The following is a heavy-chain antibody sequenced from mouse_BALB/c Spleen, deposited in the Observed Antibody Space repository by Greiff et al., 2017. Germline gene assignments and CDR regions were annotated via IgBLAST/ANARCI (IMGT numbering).Heavy chain of an antibody. D-gene: IGHD3-1*01. J-gene: IGHJ3*01. CDR3: NGGSSGY. CDR2: IDPANGNT. V-gene: IGHV14-3*02. Sequence: EVKVVESGAELVKPGASVKLSCTASGFNIKDTYMHWVKQRPEQGLEWIGRIDPANGNTKYAPKFQGKATMTADTSSNTAYLQLSSLTSEDTAVYYCNGGSSGYWGQGTLVTVSA. CDR1: GFNIKDTY.